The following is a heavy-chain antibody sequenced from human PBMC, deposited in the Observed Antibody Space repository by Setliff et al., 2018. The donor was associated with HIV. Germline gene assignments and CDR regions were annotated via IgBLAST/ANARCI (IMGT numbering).Heavy chain of an antibody. CDR3: ARVRARYSSSWSFDY. J-gene: IGHJ4*02. V-gene: IGHV3-33*01. D-gene: IGHD6-13*01. Sequence: PGGSLRLSCSASGFTFSSYGMHWIRQAPGKGLEWVALIWYDGSKEFYAESVKGRFFVSRDDAKNSLFLQMNSLRTEDTAVYFCARVRARYSSSWSFDYWGQGTPVTVSS. CDR2: IWYDGSKE. CDR1: GFTFSSYG.